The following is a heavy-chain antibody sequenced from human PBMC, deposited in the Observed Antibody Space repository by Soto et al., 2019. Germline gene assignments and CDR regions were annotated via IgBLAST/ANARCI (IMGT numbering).Heavy chain of an antibody. CDR2: IYYSGST. J-gene: IGHJ4*02. Sequence: SETLSLTCTVSGGSISSYYWSWIRQPPGKGLEWIGYIYYSGSTNYNPSLKSRVTISVDTSKNQFSLKLSSVTAADTAVYYCPKYSSRKYYFDYWGQGTLVTVSS. CDR1: GGSISSYY. D-gene: IGHD6-19*01. CDR3: PKYSSRKYYFDY. V-gene: IGHV4-59*01.